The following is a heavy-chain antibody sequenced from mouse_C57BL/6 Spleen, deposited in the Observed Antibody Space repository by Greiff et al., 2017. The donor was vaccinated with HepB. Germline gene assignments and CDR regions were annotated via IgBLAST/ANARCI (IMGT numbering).Heavy chain of an antibody. CDR1: GFTFSSYA. V-gene: IGHV5-4*01. CDR2: ISDGGSYT. CDR3: ARDRGVVAPFDY. J-gene: IGHJ2*01. Sequence: EVQLVESGGGLVKPGGSLKLSCAASGFTFSSYAMSWVRQTPEKRLEWVATISDGGSYTYYPDNVKGRFTISRDNAKNNLYLQMSHLKSEDTAMYYCARDRGVVAPFDYWGQGTTLTVSS. D-gene: IGHD1-1*01.